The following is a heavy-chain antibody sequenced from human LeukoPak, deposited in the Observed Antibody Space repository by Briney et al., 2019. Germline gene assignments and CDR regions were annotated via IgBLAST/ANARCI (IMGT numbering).Heavy chain of an antibody. J-gene: IGHJ4*02. CDR3: ARLHSTHSSNS. V-gene: IGHV4-39*01. CDR2: IYSSGST. CDR1: GGSIDSRSYY. Sequence: SETLSLTCTVSGGSIDSRSYYRGWIRQPPGKGLEWIGSIYSSGSTYYNPSLKSRVTISVDTSKNQFSLRLSSVTAADTAVYYCARLHSTHSSNSWGQGILVTVSS. D-gene: IGHD6-13*01.